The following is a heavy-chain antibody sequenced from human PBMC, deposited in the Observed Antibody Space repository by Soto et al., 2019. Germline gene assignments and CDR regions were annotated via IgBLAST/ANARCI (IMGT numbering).Heavy chain of an antibody. CDR1: GFTFSGSA. CDR2: IRSKDNSYAT. CDR3: TRDKYCSSTSCYTLDSSYGMDV. V-gene: IGHV3-73*01. Sequence: GGSLRLSCAASGFTFSGSAMHWVRQASGKGLEWVGRIRSKDNSYATAYAASVKGRFTISRDDSKNTAYLQMNSLKTEDTAVYSCTRDKYCSSTSCYTLDSSYGMDVWGHGTMVTVFS. D-gene: IGHD2-2*02. J-gene: IGHJ6*02.